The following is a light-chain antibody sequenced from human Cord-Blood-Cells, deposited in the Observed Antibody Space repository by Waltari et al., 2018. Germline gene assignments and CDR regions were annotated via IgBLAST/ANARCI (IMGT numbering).Light chain of an antibody. CDR1: QSVSSSY. V-gene: IGKV3-20*01. Sequence: EIVLTQSPGTLSLSPGERATLSCRASQSVSSSYLAWYQQKPGQAPRLLIYGASSRATGIPDRFSGNGSGTDFTLTISRLEPKDFAVYYCQQYGSSYTFGQGTKLEIK. CDR3: QQYGSSYT. CDR2: GAS. J-gene: IGKJ2*01.